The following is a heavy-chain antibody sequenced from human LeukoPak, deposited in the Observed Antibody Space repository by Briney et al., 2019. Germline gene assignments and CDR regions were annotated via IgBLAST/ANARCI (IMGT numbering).Heavy chain of an antibody. J-gene: IGHJ4*02. CDR1: GFTFSSYA. V-gene: IGHV3-23*01. D-gene: IGHD6-19*01. CDR3: AKNQGQWLVPVDY. Sequence: GGSLRLSCAAPGFTFSSYAMSWVRQAPGKGLEWVSSMSGSGGSTYYADSVKGRFTISRDNSKNTLYLQMNNLRAEDTALYYCAKNQGQWLVPVDYWGQGTLVTVSS. CDR2: MSGSGGST.